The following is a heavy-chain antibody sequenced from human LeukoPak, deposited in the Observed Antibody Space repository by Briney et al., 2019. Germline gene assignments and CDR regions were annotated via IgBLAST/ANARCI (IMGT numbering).Heavy chain of an antibody. CDR1: GGSFSGYY. D-gene: IGHD2-2*02. CDR3: ARGHTSSY. Sequence: PSETLSLTCAVYGGSFSGYYWSWTRQPPGKGLEWIGEINHSGSTNYNPSLKSRVTISVDTSKNQFSLKLSSVTAADTAVYYCARGHTSSYWGQGTLVTVSS. J-gene: IGHJ4*02. V-gene: IGHV4-34*01. CDR2: INHSGST.